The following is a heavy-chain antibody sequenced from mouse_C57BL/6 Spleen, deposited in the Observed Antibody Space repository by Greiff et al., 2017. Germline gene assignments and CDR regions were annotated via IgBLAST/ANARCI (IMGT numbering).Heavy chain of an antibody. CDR1: GFSLTSYG. CDR2: IWGDGST. J-gene: IGHJ3*01. V-gene: IGHV2-3*01. Sequence: VQLVESGPGLVAPSQSLSITCTVSGFSLTSYGVRWVRQPPGKGLEWLGVIWGDGSTNYYSALISRLGISKDNSKSQVFLKLNSLQTDDSATSYCAKQGNEYVFAYWGQGTLVTVSA. D-gene: IGHD5-1*01. CDR3: AKQGNEYVFAY.